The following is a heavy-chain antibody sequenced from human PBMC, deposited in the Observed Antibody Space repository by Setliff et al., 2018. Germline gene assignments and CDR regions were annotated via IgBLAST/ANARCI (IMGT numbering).Heavy chain of an antibody. V-gene: IGHV4-39*01. Sequence: PSETLSLTCTVSGGSISISRDWWGWFRQPPGKGLEWIGNIYYSGSTYYNPSLKSRVTISVDTSKNQFSLKLSSVTAADTAVFYCARLSGYYFDYWGQGTLVTVSS. D-gene: IGHD3-22*01. CDR1: GGSISISRDW. CDR3: ARLSGYYFDY. CDR2: IYYSGST. J-gene: IGHJ4*02.